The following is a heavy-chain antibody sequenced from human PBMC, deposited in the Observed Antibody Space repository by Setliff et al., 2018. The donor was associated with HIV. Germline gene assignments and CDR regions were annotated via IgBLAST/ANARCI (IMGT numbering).Heavy chain of an antibody. D-gene: IGHD3-9*01. CDR3: AKDRLYDILTGYTLDY. CDR2: VNRDGSST. Sequence: PGGSLRLSCAASGFTFDRFWMHWVRQAPGKGLVWVSRVNRDGSSTTYADSVKGRFTISRDNSKNTLYLQMNSLRAEDTAVYYCAKDRLYDILTGYTLDYWGQGTLVTVSS. CDR1: GFTFDRFW. J-gene: IGHJ4*02. V-gene: IGHV3-74*01.